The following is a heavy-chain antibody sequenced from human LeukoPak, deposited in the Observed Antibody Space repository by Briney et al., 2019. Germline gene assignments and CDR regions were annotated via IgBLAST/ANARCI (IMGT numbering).Heavy chain of an antibody. Sequence: SETLSLTCTVSGGSISSYYWSWIRQPPGKGLEWIGYIYYSGSTNYNPSLKSRVTISVDTSKNQFFLKLSSVTAADTAVYYCARDSGDGYYYYYYMDVWGKGTTVTVSS. CDR1: GGSISSYY. CDR2: IYYSGST. V-gene: IGHV4-59*01. D-gene: IGHD4-17*01. CDR3: ARDSGDGYYYYYYMDV. J-gene: IGHJ6*03.